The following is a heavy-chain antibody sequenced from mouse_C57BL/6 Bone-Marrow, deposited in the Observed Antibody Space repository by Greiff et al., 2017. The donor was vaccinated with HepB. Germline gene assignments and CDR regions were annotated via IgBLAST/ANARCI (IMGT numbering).Heavy chain of an antibody. CDR1: GYSITSGYY. V-gene: IGHV3-6*01. CDR2: ISYDGSN. D-gene: IGHD2-5*01. Sequence: EVKLVESGPGLVKPSQSLSLTCSVTGYSITSGYYWNWIRQFPGNKLEWMGYISYDGSNNYNPSLKNRISITRDTSKNQFFLKLNSVTTEDTATYYCARDKNYSNYPNFYFDYWGQGTTLTVSS. J-gene: IGHJ2*01. CDR3: ARDKNYSNYPNFYFDY.